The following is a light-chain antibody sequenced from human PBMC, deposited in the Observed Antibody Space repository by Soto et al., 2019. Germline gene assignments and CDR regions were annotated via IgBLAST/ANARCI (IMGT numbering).Light chain of an antibody. Sequence: EIVLTQSPGTLSLSPGERATLSCRASQSVSSSYLAWYQQQPGQAPRPLIYGASRRAIGIPDRFSGSGSGTDFTLTISRLEPEDFAVYYCQQYGSSPWTFGQGTKVEIK. J-gene: IGKJ1*01. V-gene: IGKV3-20*01. CDR2: GAS. CDR1: QSVSSSY. CDR3: QQYGSSPWT.